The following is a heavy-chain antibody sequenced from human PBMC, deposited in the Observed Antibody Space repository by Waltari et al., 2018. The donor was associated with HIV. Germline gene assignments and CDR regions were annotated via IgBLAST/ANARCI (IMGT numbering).Heavy chain of an antibody. CDR1: GYSFTTYW. Sequence: EVQLVPSGAEVKKRGESLKVSGKGSGYSFTTYWIGWVCGVPGKGLEWMGIIYPGDSDTRYSPSFQGQVTISADKSISTAYLQWSSLKASDTAMYYCARRILNAYDNWFDPWGQGTLVTVSS. CDR3: ARRILNAYDNWFDP. V-gene: IGHV5-51*03. D-gene: IGHD3-9*01. J-gene: IGHJ5*02. CDR2: IYPGDSDT.